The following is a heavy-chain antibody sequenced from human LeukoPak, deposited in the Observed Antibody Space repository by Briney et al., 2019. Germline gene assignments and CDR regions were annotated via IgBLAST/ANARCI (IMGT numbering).Heavy chain of an antibody. CDR3: ARGYYYDTSGYSLPLDY. CDR2: ISGSGDST. Sequence: GGSLRLSCAASGFTFSTYAMSWVRQAPGKGLEWVSAISGSGDSTYYADSAKGRFTISRDNPKNTLFLQMNSLRAEDTAVYYCARGYYYDTSGYSLPLDYWGQGTLLTVSA. J-gene: IGHJ4*02. CDR1: GFTFSTYA. D-gene: IGHD3-22*01. V-gene: IGHV3-23*01.